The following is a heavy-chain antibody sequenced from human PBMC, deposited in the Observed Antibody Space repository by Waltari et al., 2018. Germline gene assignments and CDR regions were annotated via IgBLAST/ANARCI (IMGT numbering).Heavy chain of an antibody. CDR3: AKLHVPFPMTTVTTLDY. CDR1: GFTFSSYA. Sequence: EVQLLESGGGLVQPGGSLRLSCAASGFTFSSYAMSWVRQAPGTGLEWVSAISGSGGSTYYADSVKGRFTISRDNSKNTLYLQMNSLRAEDTAVYYCAKLHVPFPMTTVTTLDYWGQGTLVTVSS. V-gene: IGHV3-23*01. J-gene: IGHJ4*02. D-gene: IGHD4-17*01. CDR2: ISGSGGST.